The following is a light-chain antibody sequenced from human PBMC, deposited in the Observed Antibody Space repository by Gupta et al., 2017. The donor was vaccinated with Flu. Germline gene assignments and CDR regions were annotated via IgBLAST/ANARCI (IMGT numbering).Light chain of an antibody. V-gene: IGKV1-39*01. CDR1: EIINTY. CDR3: QQSQSTWLT. CDR2: VAS. J-gene: IGKJ4*01. Sequence: DIQVTQSPSSLSASVGDRVTITCRTSEIINTYLNWYQQKPGKAPKLLTYVASHLQSGVPSRFSGSGSGTDFTLTISNIQLEDFATYYCQQSQSTWLTFGGGTKVEI.